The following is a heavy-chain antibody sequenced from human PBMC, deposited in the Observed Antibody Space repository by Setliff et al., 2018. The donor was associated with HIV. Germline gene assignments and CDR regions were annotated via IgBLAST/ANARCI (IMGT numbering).Heavy chain of an antibody. J-gene: IGHJ6*03. CDR3: RGVGSKYYSNYTDV. Sequence: PGGSLRLSCTASGFTFSDAWMTWVRQAPGKGLEWVGRIKSKTNGGTTDFSAPVKGRFTISRDDSENTLYLQMNNLKAEDTAVYYCRGVGSKYYSNYTDVWGTGTTVTVSS. CDR2: IKSKTNGGTT. V-gene: IGHV3-15*01. CDR1: GFTFSDAW. D-gene: IGHD1-26*01.